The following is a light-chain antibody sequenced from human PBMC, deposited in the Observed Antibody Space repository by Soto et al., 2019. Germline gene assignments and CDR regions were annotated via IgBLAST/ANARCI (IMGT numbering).Light chain of an antibody. CDR3: QQSYSTPRT. Sequence: DIQVTQSPSSLSASVGDRVIITCRASQSISSYLNWYQQKPGKAPKLLIYAASSLQSGVPSRFSGSGSGTDFTLTISSLQPEDFATYYCQQSYSTPRTFGQGTKV. V-gene: IGKV1-39*01. CDR2: AAS. J-gene: IGKJ1*01. CDR1: QSISSY.